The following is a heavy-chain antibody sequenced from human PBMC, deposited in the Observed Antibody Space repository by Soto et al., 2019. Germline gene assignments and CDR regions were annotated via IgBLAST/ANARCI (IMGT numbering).Heavy chain of an antibody. CDR1: GGTFSSYA. CDR2: IIPIFGTA. J-gene: IGHJ4*02. V-gene: IGHV1-69*01. D-gene: IGHD4-17*01. CDR3: ARGSTVTTPFDN. Sequence: QVQLVQSGAEVKMPGSSVKVSCKTSGGTFSSYAISWVRQAPGQGLEWMGGIIPIFGTANYAQKFQGRVTITADESTSTAYMELSSVRAEDTAVYYCARGSTVTTPFDNWGQGTLVSVAS.